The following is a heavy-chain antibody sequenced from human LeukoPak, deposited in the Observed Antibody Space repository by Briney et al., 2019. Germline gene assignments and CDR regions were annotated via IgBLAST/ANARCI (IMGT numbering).Heavy chain of an antibody. CDR3: AKDRPLNWGYHFDY. CDR2: ISSSGSTI. D-gene: IGHD7-27*01. J-gene: IGHJ4*02. V-gene: IGHV3-48*03. Sequence: GGSLRLSCAASGFTFSSYEMNWVRQAPGKGLEWVSYISSSGSTIYYADSVKGRFTISRDNAKNSLYLQMNSLRAEDTAVYYCAKDRPLNWGYHFDYWGQGTLVTVSS. CDR1: GFTFSSYE.